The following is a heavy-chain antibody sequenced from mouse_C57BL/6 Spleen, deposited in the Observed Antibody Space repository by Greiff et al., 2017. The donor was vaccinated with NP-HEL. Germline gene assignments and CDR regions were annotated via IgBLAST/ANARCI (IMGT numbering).Heavy chain of an antibody. CDR2: INPNNGGT. D-gene: IGHD1-1*01. Sequence: EVQLVESGPELVKPGASVKIPCKASGYTFTDYNMDWVKQSHGKSLEWIGDINPNNGGTIYNQKFKGKATLTVDKSSSTAYMELRSLTSEDTAVYYCARNPDYYGSSYGYFDVWGTGTTVTVSS. CDR3: ARNPDYYGSSYGYFDV. V-gene: IGHV1-18*01. CDR1: GYTFTDYN. J-gene: IGHJ1*03.